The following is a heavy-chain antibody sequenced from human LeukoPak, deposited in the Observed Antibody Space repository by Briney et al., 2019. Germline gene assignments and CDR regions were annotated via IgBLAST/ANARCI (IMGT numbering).Heavy chain of an antibody. V-gene: IGHV3-23*01. Sequence: GGSLRLSCAASGFTFSSYAMSWVRQAPGKGLEWVSAISGSGGSTYYADSVKGRFTISRDNSKNTLYLQMNSLRAEDTAVYYCAKEWSGYSYGYEYYFDYWGQGTLVTVSS. J-gene: IGHJ4*02. CDR2: ISGSGGST. CDR3: AKEWSGYSYGYEYYFDY. CDR1: GFTFSSYA. D-gene: IGHD5-18*01.